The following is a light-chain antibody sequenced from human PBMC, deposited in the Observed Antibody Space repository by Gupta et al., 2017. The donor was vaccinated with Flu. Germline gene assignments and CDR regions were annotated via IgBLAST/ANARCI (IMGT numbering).Light chain of an antibody. J-gene: IGKJ4*01. CDR3: QQRVNCPCT. CDR1: QDINDY. CDR2: DAS. Sequence: EVVLTQSPATLSLSPGERATLSCRASQDINDYLAWYQQRPGQAPSLLIYDASNRATGIPARFGGSGSGTXVTLTIXGREPEDFAVYCCQQRVNCPCTFGXGTKVEI. V-gene: IGKV3-11*01.